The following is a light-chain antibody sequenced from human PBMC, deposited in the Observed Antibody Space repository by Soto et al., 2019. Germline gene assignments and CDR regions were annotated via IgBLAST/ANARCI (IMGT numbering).Light chain of an antibody. Sequence: EIVLTQSPATLSLSRGERATLSCRASQSVSSYLGWYQQKPGQAPRLLIYDASNRATGIPARFSGSGSGTDFTLTISSLEPEDFAVYYCQQRSNWSYTFGQGTKLEIK. V-gene: IGKV3-11*01. J-gene: IGKJ2*01. CDR1: QSVSSY. CDR3: QQRSNWSYT. CDR2: DAS.